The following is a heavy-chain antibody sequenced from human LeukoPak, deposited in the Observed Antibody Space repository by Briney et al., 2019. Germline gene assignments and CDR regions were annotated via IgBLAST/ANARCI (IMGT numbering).Heavy chain of an antibody. V-gene: IGHV3-23*01. CDR1: GFTFTNYA. D-gene: IGHD6-19*01. CDR2: ISGNTGST. Sequence: PGGSLRLSCAASGFTFTNYAMSWVRQTSGKGLEWVSGISGNTGSTHYADSVKGRFTISRDDSKNTLYLQMNSLRAEDTAVYYCAKAYNSGWYYFDYWGQGTLVTVSS. J-gene: IGHJ4*02. CDR3: AKAYNSGWYYFDY.